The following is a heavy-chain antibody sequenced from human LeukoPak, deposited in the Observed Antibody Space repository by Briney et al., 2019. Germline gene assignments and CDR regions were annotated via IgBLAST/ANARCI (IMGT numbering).Heavy chain of an antibody. CDR3: ARLYDSSAYGAFDI. J-gene: IGHJ3*02. V-gene: IGHV3-66*02. CDR2: IYSAGST. CDR1: GFSVSSSY. Sequence: GGSLRLSCAASGFSVSSSYMGWVRQSAGKGLEWVSVIYSAGSTYYPDSVKGRFTISRDNSQNMSYLQMDSLRAEDTAVYYCARLYDSSAYGAFDIWGQGTMVTVSS. D-gene: IGHD3-22*01.